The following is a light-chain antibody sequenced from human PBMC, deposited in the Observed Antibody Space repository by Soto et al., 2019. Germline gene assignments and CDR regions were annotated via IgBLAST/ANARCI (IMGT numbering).Light chain of an antibody. CDR3: QQYDSSVYT. CDR1: QSISSW. J-gene: IGKJ2*01. CDR2: RAS. Sequence: DIQMTQSPSTLSASVGDRVTITCRASQSISSWLAWYQQKPGKAPKLLIYRASRLGNGVPSRFIGSGSGTEFTLTISSLQPDDFATYYFQQYDSSVYTFGQGTKLEIK. V-gene: IGKV1-5*03.